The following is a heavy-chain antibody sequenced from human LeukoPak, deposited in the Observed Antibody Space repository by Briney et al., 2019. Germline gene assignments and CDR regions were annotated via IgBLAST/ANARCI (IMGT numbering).Heavy chain of an antibody. CDR3: AKEGIYYDGSVYYSGYFDY. V-gene: IGHV3-21*04. Sequence: GGSLRLSCAASGFTFSSYSMNWVRQAPGKGLEWVSSISRSSSYIYYADSVKGRFTISRDSSKKMLYLQMNSLSAEDTAIYYCAKEGIYYDGSVYYSGYFDYWGQGTLVTVSS. D-gene: IGHD3-22*01. CDR2: ISRSSSYI. CDR1: GFTFSSYS. J-gene: IGHJ4*02.